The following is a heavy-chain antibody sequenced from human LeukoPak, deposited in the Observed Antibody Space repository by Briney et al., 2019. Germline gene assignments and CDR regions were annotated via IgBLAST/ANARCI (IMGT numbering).Heavy chain of an antibody. D-gene: IGHD2-15*01. CDR1: GYTFTSYG. Sequence: SVKVSCKASGYTFTSYGISWVRQAPGQGLEWMGGIIPIFGTANYAQKFQGRVTITADESTSTAYMELSSLRSEDTAVYYCARAVGYCSGGSCYGNWGQGTLVTVSS. CDR2: IIPIFGTA. CDR3: ARAVGYCSGGSCYGN. J-gene: IGHJ4*02. V-gene: IGHV1-69*13.